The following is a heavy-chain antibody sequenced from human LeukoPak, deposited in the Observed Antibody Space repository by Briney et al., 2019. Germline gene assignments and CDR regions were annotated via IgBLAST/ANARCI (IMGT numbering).Heavy chain of an antibody. V-gene: IGHV5-51*01. J-gene: IGHJ4*02. Sequence: PGESLKISCKGSGYSFTSYWIGWVRQMPGKGLEWMGIIYPGDSDTRYGPSFQGQVTISADKSISTAYLQWSSLKASDTAMYYCARPPSANYDSSGYSEFDYWGQGTLVTVSS. CDR1: GYSFTSYW. CDR3: ARPPSANYDSSGYSEFDY. D-gene: IGHD3-22*01. CDR2: IYPGDSDT.